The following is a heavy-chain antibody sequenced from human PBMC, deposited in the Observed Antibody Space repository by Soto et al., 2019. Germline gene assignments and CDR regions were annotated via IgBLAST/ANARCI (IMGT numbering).Heavy chain of an antibody. J-gene: IGHJ5*02. CDR3: ARVSCSGGSCYLGGEDWFDP. V-gene: IGHV4-31*03. CDR1: GGSISSGGYY. D-gene: IGHD2-15*01. Sequence: SETLSLTCTVSGGSISSGGYYWSWIRQHPGKGLEWIGYIYYSGSTYYNPSLKSRVTISVDTSKNQFSLKLSSVTAADTAVYYCARVSCSGGSCYLGGEDWFDPWGQGTLVTVSS. CDR2: IYYSGST.